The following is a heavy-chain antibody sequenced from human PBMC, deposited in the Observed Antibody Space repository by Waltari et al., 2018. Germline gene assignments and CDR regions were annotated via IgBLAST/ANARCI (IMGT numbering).Heavy chain of an antibody. J-gene: IGHJ4*02. CDR2: VIPIFGTA. CDR1: GGTFSSYA. CDR3: ARTRMSRTYYDFWKGAFGY. V-gene: IGHV1-69*01. Sequence: QVQLVQSGAEVKKPGSSVKVSCKASGGTFSSYAISWVRQAPGQGLEWMGGVIPIFGTANYAQKFQGRVTITADESTSTAYMELSSLRSEDTAVYYCARTRMSRTYYDFWKGAFGYWGQGTLVTVSS. D-gene: IGHD3-3*01.